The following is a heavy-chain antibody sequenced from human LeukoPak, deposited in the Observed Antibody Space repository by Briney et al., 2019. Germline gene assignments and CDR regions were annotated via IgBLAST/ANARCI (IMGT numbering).Heavy chain of an antibody. J-gene: IGHJ6*03. Sequence: SETLSLTCTVYNGSFSGYYWSWIRQPPGKGLEWIGEIHRNGNTKYNPSLKSRVTISGDTSENQFSLKLNSVTAADTAVYYCARDRVVVTARQNYYMDVWGKGTTVTVSS. V-gene: IGHV4-34*01. CDR2: IHRNGNT. CDR1: NGSFSGYY. CDR3: ARDRVVVTARQNYYMDV. D-gene: IGHD2-15*01.